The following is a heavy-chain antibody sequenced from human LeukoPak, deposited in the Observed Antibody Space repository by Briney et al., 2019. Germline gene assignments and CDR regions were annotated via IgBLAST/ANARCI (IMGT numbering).Heavy chain of an antibody. D-gene: IGHD3-22*01. CDR3: ARQGSDSSGLY. CDR1: GGSISSSSYY. Sequence: SETLSLTCTVSGGSISSSSYYWGWIRQPPGKGLEWIGSIYYSGSTYYNPSLKSRVTISVDTSKNQFSLKLSSVTAADTAVYYCARQGSDSSGLYWGQGTLVTVSS. CDR2: IYYSGST. J-gene: IGHJ4*02. V-gene: IGHV4-39*01.